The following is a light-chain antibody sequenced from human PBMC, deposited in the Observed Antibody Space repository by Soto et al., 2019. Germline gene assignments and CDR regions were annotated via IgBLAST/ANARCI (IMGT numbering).Light chain of an antibody. J-gene: IGKJ1*01. CDR3: QQYANCRPWT. V-gene: IGKV3-15*01. Sequence: EIVMTQSPATLSVPPGERATLSCRASQGVSTNLAWYQQKPGQAPRLLIYGSSTRATGVPARFGGSGSGTEFTLTISGLQSDDCTVYYDQQYANCRPWTCGQRTRVDVK. CDR2: GSS. CDR1: QGVSTN.